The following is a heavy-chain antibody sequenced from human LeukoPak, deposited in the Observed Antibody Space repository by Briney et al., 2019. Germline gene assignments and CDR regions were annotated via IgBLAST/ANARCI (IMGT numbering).Heavy chain of an antibody. CDR1: GGSISSSGYY. CDR3: ARGKFGDVRTTSGWAYYYYMDV. J-gene: IGHJ6*03. V-gene: IGHV4-39*02. CDR2: IFYSGNT. Sequence: SETLSLTCTVPGGSISSSGYYWGWIRQPPGKGLEWIGSIFYSGNTYYNPSLKSRVTISVDTSKNHFSLKLTSVTAADTAVYYCARGKFGDVRTTSGWAYYYYMDVWGKGTTVTVSS. D-gene: IGHD6-19*01.